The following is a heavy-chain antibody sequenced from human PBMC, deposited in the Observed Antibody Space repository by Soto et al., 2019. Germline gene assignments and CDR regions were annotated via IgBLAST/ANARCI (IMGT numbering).Heavy chain of an antibody. CDR1: GFTFSSYA. V-gene: IGHV3-23*01. J-gene: IGHJ4*01. CDR2: ISGSGGST. Sequence: EVQLLESGGGLVQPGGSLRLSCAASGFTFSSYAMSWVRQAPGKGLEWVSAISGSGGSTYYADSVKGRFTISRDNSKNTLYLQMNSLRAEGTAVYYCAIPCSGGRSSLDYSGQGPVVTVSS. CDR3: AIPCSGGRSSLDY. D-gene: IGHD2-15*01.